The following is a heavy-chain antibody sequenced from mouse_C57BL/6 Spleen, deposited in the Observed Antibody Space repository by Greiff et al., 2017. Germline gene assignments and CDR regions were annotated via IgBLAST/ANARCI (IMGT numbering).Heavy chain of an antibody. CDR3: ARWGPNWDDWYFDV. D-gene: IGHD4-1*01. CDR1: GYTFTSYW. CDR2: IDPNSGGT. Sequence: QVQLKQPGAELVKPGASVKLSCKASGYTFTSYWMHWVKQRPGRGLEWIGRIDPNSGGTKYNEKFKSKATLTVDKPSSTAYMQLSSLTSEDSAVYYCARWGPNWDDWYFDVWGTGTTVTVSS. J-gene: IGHJ1*03. V-gene: IGHV1-72*01.